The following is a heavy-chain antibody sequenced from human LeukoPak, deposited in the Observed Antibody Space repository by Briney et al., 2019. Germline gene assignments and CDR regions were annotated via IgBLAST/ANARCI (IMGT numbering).Heavy chain of an antibody. CDR3: AGYIEEHYYDSSGYYGYFDY. D-gene: IGHD3-22*01. CDR2: IYYSGST. V-gene: IGHV4-39*01. CDR1: GGSISSGGYY. Sequence: PSETLSLTCTVSGGSISSGGYYWSWIRQHPGKGLEWIGYIYYSGSTYYNPSLKSRVTISVDTSKNQFSLKLSSVTAADTAVYYCAGYIEEHYYDSSGYYGYFDYWGQGTLVTVSS. J-gene: IGHJ4*02.